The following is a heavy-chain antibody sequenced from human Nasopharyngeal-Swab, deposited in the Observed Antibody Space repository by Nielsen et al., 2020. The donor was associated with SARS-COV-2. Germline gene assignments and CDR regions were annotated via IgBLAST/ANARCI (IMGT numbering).Heavy chain of an antibody. J-gene: IGHJ3*02. CDR3: ARQDGGNAFPGVFDI. CDR2: ISSGCDII. Sequence: GGSLRLSCAASGFPFNSYSMNWVRQAPGRGLEWVAYISSGCDIIYYADSVKGRFAISRDNAKNSLYLQMNSLRDEDTAVYYCARQDGGNAFPGVFDIWGQGTMVTVSS. V-gene: IGHV3-48*02. D-gene: IGHD4-23*01. CDR1: GFPFNSYS.